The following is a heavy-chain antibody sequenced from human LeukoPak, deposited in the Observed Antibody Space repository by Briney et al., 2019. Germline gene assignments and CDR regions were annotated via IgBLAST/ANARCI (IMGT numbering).Heavy chain of an antibody. CDR1: GFTFSSYA. V-gene: IGHV3-23*01. Sequence: SGGSLRLSCAASGFTFSSYAMSWVRQAPGKGLEWVSAISGSGGSTYYADSVKGRFTISRDNSKNTLYLKMNSLRAEDTAVYYCAKFYYDILTGYSPFRFGGQGTLVTVSS. CDR2: ISGSGGST. J-gene: IGHJ4*02. CDR3: AKFYYDILTGYSPFRF. D-gene: IGHD3-9*01.